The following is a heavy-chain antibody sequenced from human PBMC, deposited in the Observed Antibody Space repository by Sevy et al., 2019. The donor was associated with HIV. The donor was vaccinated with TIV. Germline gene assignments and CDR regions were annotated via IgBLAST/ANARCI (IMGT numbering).Heavy chain of an antibody. CDR3: ARETLGGYNL. CDR2: IYSGGNT. D-gene: IGHD5-12*01. Sequence: GGSLRLSCAASGFSVSTNYMSWVRQAPGKGLEWVSAIYSGGNTYYADSVKGRFTISRDNSKNTVYLHINSLRATDTAVYYWARETLGGYNLWGQGTRVTVSS. J-gene: IGHJ4*02. CDR1: GFSVSTNY. V-gene: IGHV3-53*01.